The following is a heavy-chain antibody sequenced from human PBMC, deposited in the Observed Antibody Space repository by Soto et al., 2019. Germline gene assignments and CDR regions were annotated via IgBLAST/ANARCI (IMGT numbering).Heavy chain of an antibody. V-gene: IGHV4-61*01. CDR2: IYYSGST. D-gene: IGHD3-3*01. CDR3: ARAARPRGDYDFWSGYASTIDY. J-gene: IGHJ4*02. Sequence: PSETLSLTCTVSGGSVSSGSYYWSWIRQPPGEGLEWIGYIYYSGSTNYNPSLKSRVTISVDTSKNQFSLKLSSVTAADTAVYYCARAARPRGDYDFWSGYASTIDYWGQGTLVTVSS. CDR1: GGSVSSGSYY.